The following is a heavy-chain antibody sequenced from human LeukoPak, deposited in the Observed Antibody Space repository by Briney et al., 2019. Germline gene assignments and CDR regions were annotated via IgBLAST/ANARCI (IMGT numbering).Heavy chain of an antibody. CDR3: ARHRSRKMDV. D-gene: IGHD6-13*01. Sequence: SETLSLTGAVYGVSFSGYYWSWIRQPPGKGLERIGEINHSGSTNYNPSLKSRVTISVDTSKNQFSLKLSSVTAADTAVYYCARHRSRKMDVWGKGTTVTISS. V-gene: IGHV4-34*01. J-gene: IGHJ6*04. CDR2: INHSGST. CDR1: GVSFSGYY.